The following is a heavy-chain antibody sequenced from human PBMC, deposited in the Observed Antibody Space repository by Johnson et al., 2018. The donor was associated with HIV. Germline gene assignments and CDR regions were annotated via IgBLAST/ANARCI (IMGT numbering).Heavy chain of an antibody. CDR3: AKNGGVGGGSSNGAFDI. V-gene: IGHV3-30*18. Sequence: QVQLVESGGGLAQPGGSLRLSCAASGFTFSSYGMHWVRQAPGKGLEWVAVISYDGSNKYYADSVKGRFTISRDNSKNTLYLQMNSLRAEDTAVYYCAKNGGVGGGSSNGAFDIWGQGTMVTVSS. J-gene: IGHJ3*02. CDR2: ISYDGSNK. D-gene: IGHD2-15*01. CDR1: GFTFSSYG.